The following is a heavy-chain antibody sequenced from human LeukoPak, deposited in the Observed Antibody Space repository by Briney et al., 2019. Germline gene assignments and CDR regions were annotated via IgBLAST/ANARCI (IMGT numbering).Heavy chain of an antibody. CDR3: ARMTTVTIRNIYYYYGMDV. CDR1: EFTLSSYS. Sequence: GGSLRLSCAASEFTLSSYSMNWVRQAPGEGLEWVSSISGSSSYIYYADSVKGRFTISRDNAKNSLYLQMNSLRAEDTAVYYCARMTTVTIRNIYYYYGMDVWGQGTTVTVSS. J-gene: IGHJ6*02. CDR2: ISGSSSYI. D-gene: IGHD4-17*01. V-gene: IGHV3-21*01.